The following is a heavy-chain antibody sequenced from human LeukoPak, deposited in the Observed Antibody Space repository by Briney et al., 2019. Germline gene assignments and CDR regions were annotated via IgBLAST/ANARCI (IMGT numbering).Heavy chain of an antibody. CDR1: GGSFSSYY. D-gene: IGHD5/OR15-5a*01. CDR3: AREVSGDFDY. V-gene: IGHV4-59*01. CDR2: VYYSGTT. Sequence: SETLSLTRTVSGGSFSSYYWNWIRQPPGKGLEWIGYVYYSGTTNYNPSLKSRVTISVDTSKNQSSLNLTSVTAADTAVYYCAREVSGDFDYWGQGTLVTVSS. J-gene: IGHJ4*02.